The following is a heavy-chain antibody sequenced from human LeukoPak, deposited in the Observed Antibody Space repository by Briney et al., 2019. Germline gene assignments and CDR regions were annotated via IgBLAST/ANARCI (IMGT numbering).Heavy chain of an antibody. CDR1: GYTLAELS. CDR2: FDPEDGET. V-gene: IGHV1-24*01. D-gene: IGHD6-13*01. CDR3: ATYLLAAAGDADY. J-gene: IGHJ4*02. Sequence: ASVKVSCKVSGYTLAELSMHWVRQAPGKGLEWMGGFDPEDGETIYAQKFQGRVTMTEDTSTDTAYMELSSLRSEDTAVYYCATYLLAAAGDADYWGQGTLVTVSS.